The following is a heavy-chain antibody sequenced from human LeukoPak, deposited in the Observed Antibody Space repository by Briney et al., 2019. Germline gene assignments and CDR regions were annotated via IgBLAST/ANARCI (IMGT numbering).Heavy chain of an antibody. V-gene: IGHV3-30-3*01. Sequence: AGGSLRLSCAASGFTFSSYAMHWVRQAPGKGLEWVAVISYDGSNKYYADSVKGRFTISRDNSKNTLYLQMNSLRAEDTAVYYCASLEIVVMVAVPFESNWFDPWGQGTLVTVSS. J-gene: IGHJ5*02. CDR3: ASLEIVVMVAVPFESNWFDP. CDR2: ISYDGSNK. D-gene: IGHD2-15*01. CDR1: GFTFSSYA.